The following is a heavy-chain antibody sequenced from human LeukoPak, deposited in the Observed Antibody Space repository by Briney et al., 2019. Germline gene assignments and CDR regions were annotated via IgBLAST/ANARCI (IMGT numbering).Heavy chain of an antibody. Sequence: GASVKVSCKASGYTFTAYYIHWLRQAPGQGLEWMGYINPSNGDTHYAQKFQGRVTMTRDTSISTGYMDLSRLTSDDTAVYYCARVLAGYKNTWYTSRFQYWGQGTLVIVSS. CDR1: GYTFTAYY. CDR2: INPSNGDT. CDR3: ARVLAGYKNTWYTSRFQY. V-gene: IGHV1-2*02. D-gene: IGHD6-13*01. J-gene: IGHJ1*01.